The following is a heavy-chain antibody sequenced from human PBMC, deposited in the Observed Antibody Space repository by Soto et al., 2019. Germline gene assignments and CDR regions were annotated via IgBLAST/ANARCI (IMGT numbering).Heavy chain of an antibody. J-gene: IGHJ4*02. D-gene: IGHD3-3*01. CDR1: GGSFSGYY. V-gene: IGHV4-34*01. CDR3: ARGSGFWRGYYLGD. Sequence: QVQLQQWGAGLLKPSETLSLTCAVYGGSFSGYYWSWIRQPPGKGLEWIGEINHSGSTNYNPSLKSRVTIAVDTSKNQCARKLSSVTAADTAVYYGARGSGFWRGYYLGDWGQGTRVTVSS. CDR2: INHSGST.